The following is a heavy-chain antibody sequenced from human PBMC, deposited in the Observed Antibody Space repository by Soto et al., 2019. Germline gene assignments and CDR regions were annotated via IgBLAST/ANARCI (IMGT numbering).Heavy chain of an antibody. CDR1: GFTFSRYS. CDR2: IYGGGST. D-gene: IGHD1-1*01. Sequence: PGGSLRLSCAASGFTFSRYSMAWVRQAPGKGLEWISEIYGGGSTFYADSMRGRISISRDNSKNTVYLQMNSLRVEDTALYYCAKDRQPDDAWTFYSWGQGNLVTVS. CDR3: AKDRQPDDAWTFYS. J-gene: IGHJ4*02. V-gene: IGHV3-23*01.